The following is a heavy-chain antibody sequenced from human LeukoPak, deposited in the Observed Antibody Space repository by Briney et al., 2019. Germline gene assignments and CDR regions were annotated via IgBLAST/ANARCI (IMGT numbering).Heavy chain of an antibody. Sequence: PGGSLRLSCAASGFTFSDHYMEWVRQAPGKGLEWVGRSRNKANSYTTEYAASVKGRFTISRDDSKNSLYLQMNSLRAEDTAVYYCARALYDSSGYYSHFDYWGQGTLVTVSS. V-gene: IGHV3-72*01. J-gene: IGHJ4*02. CDR3: ARALYDSSGYYSHFDY. CDR1: GFTFSDHY. D-gene: IGHD3-22*01. CDR2: SRNKANSYTT.